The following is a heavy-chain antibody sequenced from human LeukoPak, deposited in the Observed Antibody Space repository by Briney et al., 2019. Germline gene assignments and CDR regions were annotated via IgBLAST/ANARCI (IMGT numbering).Heavy chain of an antibody. CDR1: GFTFSSYA. CDR3: ARVVAGAYDY. D-gene: IGHD6-19*01. CDR2: ISYDGSNK. Sequence: GGSLRLSCAASGFTFSSYAMHWVRQALGKGLEWVAVISYDGSNKYYADSVKGRFTISRDNSKNTLYLQMNSLRAEDTAVYYCARVVAGAYDYWGQGTLVTVSS. V-gene: IGHV3-30*04. J-gene: IGHJ4*02.